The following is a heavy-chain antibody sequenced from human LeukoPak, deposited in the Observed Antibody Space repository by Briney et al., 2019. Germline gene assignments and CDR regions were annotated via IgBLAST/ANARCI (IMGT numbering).Heavy chain of an antibody. J-gene: IGHJ6*02. D-gene: IGHD3-3*01. Sequence: GSLLLSCAASGFTFSSYAMSWVRQTPEKGLEWVSAISGSGGSTYYADSVKGRFTISRDNSKNTLFLQMNSLRVEDTAPYYCAKSVAIYFYYGLDVWGQGTTVTVSS. CDR1: GFTFSSYA. CDR3: AKSVAIYFYYGLDV. CDR2: ISGSGGST. V-gene: IGHV3-23*01.